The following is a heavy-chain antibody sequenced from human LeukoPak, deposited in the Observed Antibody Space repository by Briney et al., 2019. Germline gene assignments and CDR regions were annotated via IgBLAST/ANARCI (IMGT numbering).Heavy chain of an antibody. Sequence: SETLSLTCTVSGGSISTYYWSWIRQPPGKGLEWIGCIYTSGSPNYNPSLKSRVTISVDTSKNQFSLKLTSVTAADTAVYYCARSGWNYGGTFPENWFDPWGQGTLVTVSS. CDR2: IYTSGSP. D-gene: IGHD1-7*01. CDR3: ARSGWNYGGTFPENWFDP. V-gene: IGHV4-4*09. J-gene: IGHJ5*02. CDR1: GGSISTYY.